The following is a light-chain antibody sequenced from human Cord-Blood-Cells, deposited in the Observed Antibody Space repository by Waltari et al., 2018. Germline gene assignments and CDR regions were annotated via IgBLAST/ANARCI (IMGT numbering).Light chain of an antibody. CDR3: CSYAGSSTYV. Sequence: QSALTQPASVSGSPGQSITISCTGTSSDVGSYNLVSWYQQHPGKAPKLMIHEVSKRSSGVSNRFAGSKSGNTASLTISGLQAEDEADYYCCSYAGSSTYVFGTGTKVTVL. CDR1: SSDVGSYNL. CDR2: EVS. V-gene: IGLV2-23*02. J-gene: IGLJ1*01.